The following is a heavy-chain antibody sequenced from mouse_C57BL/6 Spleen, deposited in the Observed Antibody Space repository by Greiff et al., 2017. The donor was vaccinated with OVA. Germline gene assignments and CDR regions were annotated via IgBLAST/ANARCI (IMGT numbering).Heavy chain of an antibody. CDR2: IDPSDSET. Sequence: QVQLQQPGAELVRPGSSVKLSCKASGYTFTSYWMHWVKQRPIQGLEWIGNIDPSDSETHYNQKFKDKATLTVAKSSSTAYMQLSSLTSEDSAVYYCAREGLYYYGSSYVSYWYFDVWGTGTTVTVSS. CDR3: AREGLYYYGSSYVSYWYFDV. J-gene: IGHJ1*03. D-gene: IGHD1-1*01. CDR1: GYTFTSYW. V-gene: IGHV1-52*01.